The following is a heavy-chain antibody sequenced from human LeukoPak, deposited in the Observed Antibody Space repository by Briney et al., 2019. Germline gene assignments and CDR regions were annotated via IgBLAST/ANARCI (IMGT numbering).Heavy chain of an antibody. CDR2: MNPNSGNT. Sequence: ASVKVSCKASGYTVTSYDINWVRQATGQGLEWMGWMNPNSGNTGYAQKFQGRVTMTRNTSISTAYMELSSLRSEDTAVYYCARVRSRTRTYSSSSRNWFDPWGQGTLVTVSS. J-gene: IGHJ5*02. D-gene: IGHD6-6*01. V-gene: IGHV1-8*01. CDR3: ARVRSRTRTYSSSSRNWFDP. CDR1: GYTVTSYD.